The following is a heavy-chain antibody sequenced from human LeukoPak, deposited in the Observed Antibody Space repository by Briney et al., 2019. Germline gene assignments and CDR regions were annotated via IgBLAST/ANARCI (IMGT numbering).Heavy chain of an antibody. V-gene: IGHV3-23*01. Sequence: GGSLRLSCAASGFTFSSSAMTWVRQAPGKGLDWVSTISGSGSGGITYYADSVKGRFTISRDNSKNTIFLQMNSLRADDTALYFCAKRSVGWTFDIWGQGTKVTVSS. CDR3: AKRSVGWTFDI. CDR2: ISGSGSGGIT. J-gene: IGHJ3*02. CDR1: GFTFSSSA. D-gene: IGHD1-26*01.